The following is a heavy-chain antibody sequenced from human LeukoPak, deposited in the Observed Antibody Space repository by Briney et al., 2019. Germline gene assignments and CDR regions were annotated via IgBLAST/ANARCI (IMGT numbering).Heavy chain of an antibody. CDR2: ISYDGSNK. CDR3: AREAVVVVAATWDAFDI. V-gene: IGHV3-30*04. Sequence: PGRSLRLSCAASGFTFSSYAMHWVRQAPGKGLEWVAVISYDGSNKYYADSVKGRFTISRDNSKNTLYLQMNSLRAEDTAVYYCAREAVVVVAATWDAFDIWGQGTMVTVSS. D-gene: IGHD2-15*01. CDR1: GFTFSSYA. J-gene: IGHJ3*02.